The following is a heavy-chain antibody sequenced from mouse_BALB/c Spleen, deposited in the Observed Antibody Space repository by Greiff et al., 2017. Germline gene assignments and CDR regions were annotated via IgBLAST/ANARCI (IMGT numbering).Heavy chain of an antibody. CDR3: ARKYGNYRGDYFDY. CDR1: GYSITSDYA. V-gene: IGHV3-2*02. CDR2: ISYSGST. D-gene: IGHD2-10*02. J-gene: IGHJ2*01. Sequence: VQLQQSGPGLVKPSQSLSLTCTVTGYSITSDYAWNWIRQFPGNKLEWMGYISYSGSTSYNPSLKSRISITRDTSKNQFFLQLNSVTTEDTATYYCARKYGNYRGDYFDYWGQGTTLTVSS.